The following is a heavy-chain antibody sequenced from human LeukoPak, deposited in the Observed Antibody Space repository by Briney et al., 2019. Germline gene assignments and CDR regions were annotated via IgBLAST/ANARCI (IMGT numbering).Heavy chain of an antibody. V-gene: IGHV3-7*01. Sequence: TGGSLRLSCAASGFTFSSYWMSWVRQAPGKGLEWVANIKQDGSEKYYVDSVKGRFTISRDNAKNSLYLQMNSLRAEDTAVYYCARGHSYYYDSSGYYREFDYWGQGTLVTVSS. CDR3: ARGHSYYYDSSGYYREFDY. J-gene: IGHJ4*02. CDR2: IKQDGSEK. CDR1: GFTFSSYW. D-gene: IGHD3-22*01.